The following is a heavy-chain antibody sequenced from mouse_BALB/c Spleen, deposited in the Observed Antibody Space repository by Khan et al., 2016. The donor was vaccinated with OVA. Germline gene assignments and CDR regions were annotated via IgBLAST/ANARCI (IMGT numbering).Heavy chain of an antibody. J-gene: IGHJ2*01. Sequence: QVQLKQSGAALAKPGAPVKTSCKASAYTFLNYCILRVKQRPGQGLEWIGYINPSTGYTENNQHFKVKATLTAAKPSSTAYIQRSSRTSEDSAVYYGARVALRGDFDYWGQGTTLTVSS. CDR2: INPSTGYT. CDR3: ARVALRGDFDY. CDR1: AYTFLNYC. D-gene: IGHD1-1*01. V-gene: IGHV1-7*01.